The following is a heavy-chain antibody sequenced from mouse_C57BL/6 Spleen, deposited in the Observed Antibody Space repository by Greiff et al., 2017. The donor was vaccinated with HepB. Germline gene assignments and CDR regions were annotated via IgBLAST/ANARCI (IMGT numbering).Heavy chain of an antibody. CDR2: ISDGGSYT. CDR3: ARAGYGILYYAMDY. J-gene: IGHJ4*01. D-gene: IGHD2-10*02. V-gene: IGHV5-4*01. Sequence: EVQGVESGGGLVKPGGSLKLSCAASGFTFSSYAMSWVRQTPEKRLEWVATISDGGSYTYYPDNVKGRFTISRDNAKNNLYLQMSHLKSEDTAMYYCARAGYGILYYAMDYWGQGTSVTVSS. CDR1: GFTFSSYA.